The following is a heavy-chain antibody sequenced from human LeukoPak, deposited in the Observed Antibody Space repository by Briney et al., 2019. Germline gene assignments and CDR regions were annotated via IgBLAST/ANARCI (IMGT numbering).Heavy chain of an antibody. D-gene: IGHD2-2*01. J-gene: IGHJ6*02. CDR2: ICSSGST. CDR1: GGSISSNTCY. Sequence: SETLSLTCTVSGGSISSNTCYWGWIRQPPGKGLEWIGTICSSGSTYYNPSLKSRVTISVDTSKNQFSLKLSSVTAADTAVYYCARGQVVAGRYYYGMDVWGQGTTVTVSS. V-gene: IGHV4-39*07. CDR3: ARGQVVAGRYYYGMDV.